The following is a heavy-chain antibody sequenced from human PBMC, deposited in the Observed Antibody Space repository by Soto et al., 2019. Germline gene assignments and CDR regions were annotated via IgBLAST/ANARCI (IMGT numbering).Heavy chain of an antibody. CDR1: GGSISSCDYY. CDR3: ARDGYSYGRPLLYYYYGMDV. CDR2: IYYSGST. V-gene: IGHV4-61*08. J-gene: IGHJ6*02. D-gene: IGHD5-18*01. Sequence: PSEILSLTCTVSGGSISSCDYYWSWIRRPPGKGLEWIGYIYYSGSTNYNPSLKSRVTISVDTSKNQFSLKLSSVTAADTAVYYCARDGYSYGRPLLYYYYGMDVCGQGTTVTVSS.